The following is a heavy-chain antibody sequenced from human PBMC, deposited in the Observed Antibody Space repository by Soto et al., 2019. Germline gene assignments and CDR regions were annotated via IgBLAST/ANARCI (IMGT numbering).Heavy chain of an antibody. CDR3: ARDRYYYDSSGYYFDY. CDR1: GFTFSSYG. J-gene: IGHJ4*02. Sequence: GGSLRLSCAASGFTFSSYGMHWVRQAPGKGLEWVAVIWYDGSNKYYADSVKGRFTISRDNSKNTLYLQMNSLRAKDTAVYYCARDRYYYDSSGYYFDYWGQGTLVTVSS. V-gene: IGHV3-33*01. CDR2: IWYDGSNK. D-gene: IGHD3-22*01.